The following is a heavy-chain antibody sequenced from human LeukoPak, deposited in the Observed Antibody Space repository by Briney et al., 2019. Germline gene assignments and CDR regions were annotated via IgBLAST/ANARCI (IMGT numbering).Heavy chain of an antibody. D-gene: IGHD3-16*01. Sequence: GESLKISCKGSGYIFTNYWIGWVRQLPGEGLEWMGIIYPGDSDTRYSPSFQGQVTISADNSINTAYLQWSSLNASDTAIYYCARRLSAEVWGQGTLVTVSS. CDR1: GYIFTNYW. CDR2: IYPGDSDT. CDR3: ARRLSAEV. J-gene: IGHJ4*02. V-gene: IGHV5-51*01.